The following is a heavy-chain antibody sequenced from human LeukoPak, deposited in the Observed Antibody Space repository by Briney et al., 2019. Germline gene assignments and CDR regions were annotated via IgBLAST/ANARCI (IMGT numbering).Heavy chain of an antibody. Sequence: GGSLRLSCAASGLTFSSYAMSWVRQAPGKGLEWVSAISGSGGGTHYADSVKGRFTISRDNLKNTLYLQMNSLRAEDTAVYYCAKQALSSSVSYFGHWGQGTLVTASS. CDR3: AKQALSSSVSYFGH. V-gene: IGHV3-23*01. CDR1: GLTFSSYA. J-gene: IGHJ4*02. D-gene: IGHD6-6*01. CDR2: ISGSGGGT.